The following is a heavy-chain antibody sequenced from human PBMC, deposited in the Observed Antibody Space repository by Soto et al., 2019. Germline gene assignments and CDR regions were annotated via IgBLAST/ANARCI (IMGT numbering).Heavy chain of an antibody. Sequence: EVQLMESGGGVARPGGSLRLSCATSGFTFSSNSMNWVHQVPGKRLEWVSRIGAGDDTTYYTDSVEGRFTISRDDSKGTLYLQINSLKVEDTAIYFCVLRAGDYWGQGTLVTVSS. CDR2: IGAGDDTT. CDR1: GFTFSSNS. J-gene: IGHJ4*02. CDR3: VLRAGDY. D-gene: IGHD3-9*01. V-gene: IGHV3-23*01.